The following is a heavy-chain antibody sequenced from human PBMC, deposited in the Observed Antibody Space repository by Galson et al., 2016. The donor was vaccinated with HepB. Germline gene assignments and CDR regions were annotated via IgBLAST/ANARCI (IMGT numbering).Heavy chain of an antibody. D-gene: IGHD2-2*02. V-gene: IGHV3-23*01. Sequence: SLRLSCAASGFTFSSYVMNWVRQAPGKGLEWVSGISSSGGNTYYADSVKGRFTVSRDNSKNTVHLQMNSLRAEDTAVYYCARDVSPTSTNTAWFDPWGQGTLVTVSS. CDR3: ARDVSPTSTNTAWFDP. CDR2: ISSSGGNT. CDR1: GFTFSSYV. J-gene: IGHJ5*02.